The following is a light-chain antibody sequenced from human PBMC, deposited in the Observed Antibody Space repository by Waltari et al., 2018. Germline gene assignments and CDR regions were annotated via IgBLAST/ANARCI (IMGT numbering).Light chain of an antibody. CDR2: KAS. Sequence: DIQMTQSPSTLSASVGDRVTITCRASHSISSWLAWYQQKPGKAPKLLIYKASSLESGVPSRFSGSGSGTEFTLTISSLQPVDFATYYCQQYNGYPPLTFGQGTKVEI. J-gene: IGKJ1*01. V-gene: IGKV1-5*03. CDR1: HSISSW. CDR3: QQYNGYPPLT.